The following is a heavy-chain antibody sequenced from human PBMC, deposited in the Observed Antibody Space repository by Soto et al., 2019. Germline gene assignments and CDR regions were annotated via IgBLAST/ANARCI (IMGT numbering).Heavy chain of an antibody. V-gene: IGHV3-23*01. D-gene: IGHD3-16*02. CDR2: ISNNGDTA. CDR1: GFTFSSYA. Sequence: EVQLLESGGGLVQPGGSLTLSCATSGFTFSSYAMVWVRQAAEKGLEWVASISNNGDTAYYADSVKGRFTISRGNSENTLYLQMNDLRADDTALYFCAKSRVFIGAIVTLIDYWGQGTQVTVSS. J-gene: IGHJ4*02. CDR3: AKSRVFIGAIVTLIDY.